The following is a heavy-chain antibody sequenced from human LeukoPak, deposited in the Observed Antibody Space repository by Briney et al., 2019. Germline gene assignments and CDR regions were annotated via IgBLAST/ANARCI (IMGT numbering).Heavy chain of an antibody. V-gene: IGHV3-73*01. CDR3: TRQSIDLDCSATYCSNWFDP. D-gene: IGHD2-15*01. J-gene: IGHJ5*02. CDR1: GFTFSGSP. CDR2: IKSNTNRSAT. Sequence: GASLKLSCASSGFTFSGSPMHWVRQASGEGVEWVGRIKSNTNRSATAYAASVKGRFTISRDDSKNTADLQMNSLRTEDTAVYYCTRQSIDLDCSATYCSNWFDPWGQGTLVTVSS.